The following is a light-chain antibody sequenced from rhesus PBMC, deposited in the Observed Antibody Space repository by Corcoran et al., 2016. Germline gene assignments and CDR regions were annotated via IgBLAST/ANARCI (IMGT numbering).Light chain of an antibody. V-gene: IGKV1-21*01. Sequence: DIQMTQSPSSLSASVGDRVTITCRASQDISSWLAWYQQKPGKVPNLLIYKASRLQSGVPSRFSGSGTGTDFTLTIRSLQPGDFATYYCKQYNSAPWTFGQGTKVEI. CDR3: KQYNSAPWT. CDR2: KAS. CDR1: QDISSW. J-gene: IGKJ1*01.